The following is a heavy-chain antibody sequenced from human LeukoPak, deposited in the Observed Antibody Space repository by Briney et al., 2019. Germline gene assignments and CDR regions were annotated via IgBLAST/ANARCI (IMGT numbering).Heavy chain of an antibody. Sequence: GSLRLSCAASGFIFTSYSMNWVRQAPGKGLEWIGEINHSGSTNYNPSLKSRVTISVDTSKNQFSLKLSSVTAADTAVYYCARGENLYYYGPGRKYYFDYWGQGTLVTVSS. CDR2: INHSGST. D-gene: IGHD3-10*01. V-gene: IGHV4-34*01. CDR3: ARGENLYYYGPGRKYYFDY. CDR1: GFIFTSYS. J-gene: IGHJ4*02.